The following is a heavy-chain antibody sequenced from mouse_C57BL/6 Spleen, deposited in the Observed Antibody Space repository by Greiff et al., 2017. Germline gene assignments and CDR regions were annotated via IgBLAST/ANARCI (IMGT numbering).Heavy chain of an antibody. CDR3: ARGRQLRLFFDY. CDR2: IYPRDGST. CDR1: GYSFTDHT. Sequence: QVQLQQSDAELVKPGASVKISCKVSGYSFTDHTIHWMKQRPEQGLAWIGFIYPRDGSTMYNEMFKGKATLTADKSSSTAYMQLNSLTSEHSAVYICARGRQLRLFFDYWGQGTTLTVSS. D-gene: IGHD3-2*02. J-gene: IGHJ2*01. V-gene: IGHV1-78*01.